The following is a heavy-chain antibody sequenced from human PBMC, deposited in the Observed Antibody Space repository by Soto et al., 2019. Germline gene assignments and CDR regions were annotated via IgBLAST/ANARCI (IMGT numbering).Heavy chain of an antibody. Sequence: QVQLEQSGAEVKKPGSSVKVSCKASGGTFRNSAISWVRQAPGQGLEWMGGIMPIFRTPDYAQKFHGRVTITADESTSTACMELSGLRSDDTAVYFCARDNDRPQLGGNYYYILDVWGHGTTVTVSS. CDR2: IMPIFRTP. V-gene: IGHV1-69*12. D-gene: IGHD1-1*01. J-gene: IGHJ6*02. CDR1: GGTFRNSA. CDR3: ARDNDRPQLGGNYYYILDV.